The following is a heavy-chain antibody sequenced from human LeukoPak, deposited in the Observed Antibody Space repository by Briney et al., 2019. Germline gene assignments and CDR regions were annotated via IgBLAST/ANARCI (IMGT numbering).Heavy chain of an antibody. CDR1: GFTVSSNY. Sequence: GGSLRLSCAASGFTVSSNYMSWVRQAPGKGLEWVSVIYSGGGTFYADSVKGRFTISRDNSKNTVYLQMIGLSAEDTAVYYCVRAIGVVVEYWGQGTLVTVPS. D-gene: IGHD2-2*02. J-gene: IGHJ4*02. CDR3: VRAIGVVVEY. CDR2: IYSGGGT. V-gene: IGHV3-53*01.